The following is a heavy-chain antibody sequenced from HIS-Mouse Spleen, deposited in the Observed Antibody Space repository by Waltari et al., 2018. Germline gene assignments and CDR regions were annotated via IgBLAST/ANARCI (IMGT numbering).Heavy chain of an antibody. Sequence: QVQLVQSGAEVKKPGASGKVSCKAPGYTFPSYDINSGRQATGQGLEWMGWMNPNSGNTGYAQKFQGRVTMTRNTSISTAYMELSSLRSEDTAVYYCARGHDYSNYFDYWGQGTLVTVSS. CDR1: GYTFPSYD. V-gene: IGHV1-8*01. J-gene: IGHJ4*02. CDR3: ARGHDYSNYFDY. D-gene: IGHD4-4*01. CDR2: MNPNSGNT.